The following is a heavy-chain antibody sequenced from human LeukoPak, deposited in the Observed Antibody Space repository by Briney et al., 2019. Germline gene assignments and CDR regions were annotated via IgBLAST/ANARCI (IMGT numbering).Heavy chain of an antibody. D-gene: IGHD2-8*01. CDR1: GGSISSGGYY. Sequence: PSETLSLTCTVSGGSISSGGYYWSWIRQHPGKGLEWIGYIYYSGSTYYNPSLKSRVTISVDTSKNQLSLKLSSVTAADTAVYYCARGMVGRSPLDYYYYGMDVWGQGTTVTVSS. CDR3: ARGMVGRSPLDYYYYGMDV. CDR2: IYYSGST. V-gene: IGHV4-31*03. J-gene: IGHJ6*02.